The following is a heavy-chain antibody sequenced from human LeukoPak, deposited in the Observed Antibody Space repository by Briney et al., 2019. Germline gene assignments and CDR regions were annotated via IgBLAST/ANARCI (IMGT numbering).Heavy chain of an antibody. V-gene: IGHV3-30*02. Sequence: GGSLRLSCAAAGFTFSSYGMHWVRQAPGKGLEWVAFIRYDGSNKYYADSVKGRFTITRDNSKNTLYLQMNSLRAEDTAVYYCVRDGFTTSHAFDIWGQGTMVTVS. J-gene: IGHJ3*02. CDR3: VRDGFTTSHAFDI. CDR2: IRYDGSNK. CDR1: GFTFSSYG. D-gene: IGHD1-14*01.